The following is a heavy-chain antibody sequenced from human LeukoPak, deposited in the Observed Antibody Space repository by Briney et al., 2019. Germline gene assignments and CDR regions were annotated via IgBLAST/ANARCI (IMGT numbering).Heavy chain of an antibody. CDR1: GFTFSSYS. CDR2: ISSSSSSYSYT. CDR3: AREGGYSSGPTRGFFDY. D-gene: IGHD6-19*01. V-gene: IGHV3-21*01. J-gene: IGHJ4*02. Sequence: GRSLRLSCAASGFTFSSYSMHWVRQAPGKELEWVSSISSSSSSYSYTYYADSEKGRFTISRDNAKNSLLLQMNSLRAEDTAMYYCAREGGYSSGPTRGFFDYWGQGTLVTVSS.